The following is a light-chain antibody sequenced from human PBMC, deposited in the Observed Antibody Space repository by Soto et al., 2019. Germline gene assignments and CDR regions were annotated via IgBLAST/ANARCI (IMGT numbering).Light chain of an antibody. CDR3: QQYNNWPPLT. J-gene: IGKJ4*01. CDR2: GTS. CDR1: QSISSN. Sequence: EIVMTQSPATLSVSPGERATLFCRASQSISSNLAWYQQKAGQAPRLLIYGTSTRATGIAARFSGSGSGTEFTLTISSLQSEDFGDYYCQQYNNWPPLTFGGGTKVEIK. V-gene: IGKV3-15*01.